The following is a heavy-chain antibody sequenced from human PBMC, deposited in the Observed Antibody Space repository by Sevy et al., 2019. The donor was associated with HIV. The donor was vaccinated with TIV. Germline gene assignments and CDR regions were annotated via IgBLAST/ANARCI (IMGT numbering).Heavy chain of an antibody. J-gene: IGHJ6*02. CDR3: GSGAGSWGYIYALDG. D-gene: IGHD3-16*01. CDR2: MNPNSGNT. V-gene: IGHV1-8*01. CDR1: GYTFTSYD. Sequence: ASVKVSCKASGYTFTSYDINWVRQAAGQGLEWMGWMNPNSGNTGYERKFQGRVTMTRNTSISSAYMELSNLGSEGTAVYYCGSGAGSWGYIYALDGWGQGTTVTVSS.